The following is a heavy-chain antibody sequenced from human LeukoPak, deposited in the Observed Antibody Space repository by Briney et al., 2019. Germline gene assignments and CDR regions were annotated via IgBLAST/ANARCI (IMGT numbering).Heavy chain of an antibody. D-gene: IGHD2-21*02. J-gene: IGHJ4*02. CDR1: GFTFSSYE. CDR2: ISSSGSTI. CDR3: ARVGGVTAIR. Sequence: GGSLRLSCAASGFTFSSYEMNWVRQARGKGLEWVSYISSSGSTIYYADSVKGRFTISRDNAKNSLYLQMNSLRAEDTAVYYCARVGGVTAIRWGQGTLVTVSS. V-gene: IGHV3-48*03.